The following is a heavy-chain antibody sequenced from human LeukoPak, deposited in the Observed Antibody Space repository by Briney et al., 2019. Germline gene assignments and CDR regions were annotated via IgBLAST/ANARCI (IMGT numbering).Heavy chain of an antibody. J-gene: IGHJ4*02. CDR2: IYYSGST. Sequence: SETLSLTCTVSGGSISSYYWSWIRQPPGKGLEWIGYIYYSGSTNYNPSLKSRVTISVDTSMNQFSLKLSSVTAADTAVYYCARDDGYGGFDYWGQGTLVTVSS. CDR1: GGSISSYY. D-gene: IGHD5-24*01. V-gene: IGHV4-59*01. CDR3: ARDDGYGGFDY.